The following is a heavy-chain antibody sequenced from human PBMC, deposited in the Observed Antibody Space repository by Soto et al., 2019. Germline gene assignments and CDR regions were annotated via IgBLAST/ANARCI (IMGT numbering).Heavy chain of an antibody. CDR3: ARVERAVVGYGSEYFQH. CDR2: INAGNANT. V-gene: IGHV1-3*01. CDR1: GYTFTSYA. J-gene: IGHJ1*01. Sequence: QVQLVQSGAEVKKPGASVKVSCKASGYTFTSYAMHWVRQAPGQRLEWMGWINAGNANTKYSQKFQGRVTITRDTSEITAYMALSSLRSEDTAVYYCARVERAVVGYGSEYFQHWGQGTLVTVSS. D-gene: IGHD6-19*01.